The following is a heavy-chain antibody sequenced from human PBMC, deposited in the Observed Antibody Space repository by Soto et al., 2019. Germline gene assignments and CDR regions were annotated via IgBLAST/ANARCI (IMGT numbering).Heavy chain of an antibody. D-gene: IGHD3-10*01. J-gene: IGHJ6*02. V-gene: IGHV3-30*18. Sequence: QVQLVESGGGVVQPGRSLRLSCAASGFTFSSYGMHWVRQAPGKGLEWVAVISYDGSNKYYADSVKGRFTISRDNSKNTLYLQMNSLRAEDTAVYYCAKETISGITMVRGVIITGYYYYYGMDVWGQGTTVTVSS. CDR2: ISYDGSNK. CDR3: AKETISGITMVRGVIITGYYYYYGMDV. CDR1: GFTFSSYG.